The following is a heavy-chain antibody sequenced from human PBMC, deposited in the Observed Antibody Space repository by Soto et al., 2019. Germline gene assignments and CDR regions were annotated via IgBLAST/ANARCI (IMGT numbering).Heavy chain of an antibody. V-gene: IGHV3-7*01. Sequence: EVRLVESGGGLVQPGGSLTLSCAASGFTFSSYWMTWVRQAPGKGLEWVANINQDGSEKYYMDSMKGRFTISRDNAKNSLLLQLSSLRDKDTAVYYGARDRGRADLRDTHYYDSSDFDYGMDVWGQGTTVTVSS. CDR2: INQDGSEK. J-gene: IGHJ6*02. D-gene: IGHD3-22*01. CDR3: ARDRGRADLRDTHYYDSSDFDYGMDV. CDR1: GFTFSSYW.